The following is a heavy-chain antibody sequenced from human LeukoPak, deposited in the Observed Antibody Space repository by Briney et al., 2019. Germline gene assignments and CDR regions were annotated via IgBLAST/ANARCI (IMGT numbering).Heavy chain of an antibody. CDR3: ARGGNSNYYYYYGMDV. CDR2: ISSSSSYI. Sequence: PGGSLRLSCAASGFTFSSYSMNWVRQAPGKGLEWVSSISSSSSYIYYADSVKGRFTISRDNAKNSLYLQMNSLRAEDTAAYYCARGGNSNYYYYYGMDVWGKGTTVTVSS. D-gene: IGHD4-23*01. CDR1: GFTFSSYS. J-gene: IGHJ6*04. V-gene: IGHV3-21*01.